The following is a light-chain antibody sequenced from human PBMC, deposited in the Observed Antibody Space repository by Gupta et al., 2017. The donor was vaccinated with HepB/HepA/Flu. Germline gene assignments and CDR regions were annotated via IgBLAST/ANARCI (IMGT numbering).Light chain of an antibody. CDR2: DAS. Sequence: EIVLPQSPATLSLSPGERATLSCRASQSVSSYLACYQQKPGQAPRLLIYDASNRATGIPARFSGSGSGTDFTLTISSLEPEDFAVYYCQQRSNWPLIFGVGTKVEIK. CDR1: QSVSSY. V-gene: IGKV3-11*01. CDR3: QQRSNWPLI. J-gene: IGKJ4*01.